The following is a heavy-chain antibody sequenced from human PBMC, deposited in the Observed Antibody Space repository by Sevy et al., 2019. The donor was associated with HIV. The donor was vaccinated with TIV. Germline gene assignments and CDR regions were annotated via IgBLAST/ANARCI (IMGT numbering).Heavy chain of an antibody. CDR1: GFSLETYW. CDR2: IKEDDTVK. D-gene: IGHD2-2*02. J-gene: IGHJ4*02. Sequence: GGSLRLSCAASGFSLETYWMNWVRQAPGKPLEWVANIKEDDTVKYYVDSVKGRFTIFRDKGRNLVYLVMNNLRVEDTALYYCVRAIQSEGSFWGQGTLVTVSS. CDR3: VRAIQSEGSF. V-gene: IGHV3-7*04.